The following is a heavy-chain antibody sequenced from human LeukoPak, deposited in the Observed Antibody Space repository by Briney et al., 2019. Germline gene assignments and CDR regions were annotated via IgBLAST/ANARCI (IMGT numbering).Heavy chain of an antibody. D-gene: IGHD6-6*01. J-gene: IGHJ4*02. V-gene: IGHV1-18*01. CDR3: ARTIAARPGLLFDY. CDR1: GYTFTSYG. Sequence: ASVKVSCKASGYTFTSYGISWVRQAPGQGLEWMGWISAYNGNTNYAQKLQGRVTMTTDASTSTAYMELRSLRSDDTAVYYCARTIAARPGLLFDYWGQGTLVTVSS. CDR2: ISAYNGNT.